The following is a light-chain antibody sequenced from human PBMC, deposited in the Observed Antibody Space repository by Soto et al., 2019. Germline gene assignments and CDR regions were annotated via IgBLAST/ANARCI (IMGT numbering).Light chain of an antibody. Sequence: IVITETPATLSVSPVQRATLSCRASQIHTSNLAGCQQKPGRSPRLRIYGASTRATGIPARSSRSGSGTEFTLPISNLQSEDFAVYYCQQRSNWPTVGQGTKVDIK. CDR1: QIHTSN. CDR3: QQRSNWPT. V-gene: IGKV3-15*01. J-gene: IGKJ1*01. CDR2: GAS.